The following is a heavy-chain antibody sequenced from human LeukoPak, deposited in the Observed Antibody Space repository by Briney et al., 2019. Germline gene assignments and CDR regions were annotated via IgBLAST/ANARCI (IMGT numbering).Heavy chain of an antibody. J-gene: IGHJ6*03. CDR2: ISWNGGSI. CDR3: AKSAEAYYYYHMAV. D-gene: IGHD6-19*01. Sequence: TGGSLRLSCVGPGFSFDDYAMHRVRQVPGKGLEWVSGISWNGGSIGYGDSVKGRFTISRDNAKNTLYLQMSSLRAEDMAVYYWAKSAEAYYYYHMAVWGKGTTVTASS. CDR1: GFSFDDYA. V-gene: IGHV3-9*03.